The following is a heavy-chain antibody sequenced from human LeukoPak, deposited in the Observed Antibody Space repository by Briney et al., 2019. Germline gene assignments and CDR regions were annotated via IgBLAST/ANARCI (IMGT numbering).Heavy chain of an antibody. CDR2: ISYDGSNK. CDR3: ARDPSPPNEYSSGWYSQYYFDY. J-gene: IGHJ4*02. D-gene: IGHD6-19*01. V-gene: IGHV3-30*19. Sequence: GGSLRLSCAASNFTFGSYGMNWVRHVPGKGLEWVAVISYDGSNKYYADSVKGRFTISRDNSKNTLYLQMNSLRAEDTAVYYCARDPSPPNEYSSGWYSQYYFDYWGQGTLVTVSS. CDR1: NFTFGSYG.